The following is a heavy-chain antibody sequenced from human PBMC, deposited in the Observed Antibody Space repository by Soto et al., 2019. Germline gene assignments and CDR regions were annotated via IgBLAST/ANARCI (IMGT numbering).Heavy chain of an antibody. V-gene: IGHV1-69*13. J-gene: IGHJ6*02. CDR2: IIPIFGTA. Sequence: ASVKVSCKASGCTFSSYSISWVRQAPGQGLEWMGGIIPIFGTANYAQKFQGRVTITADESTSTAYMELSSLRSEDTAVYYCARVPSPDYYDSSGYGPWGMYVWGQGTTVTVSS. D-gene: IGHD3-22*01. CDR1: GCTFSSYS. CDR3: ARVPSPDYYDSSGYGPWGMYV.